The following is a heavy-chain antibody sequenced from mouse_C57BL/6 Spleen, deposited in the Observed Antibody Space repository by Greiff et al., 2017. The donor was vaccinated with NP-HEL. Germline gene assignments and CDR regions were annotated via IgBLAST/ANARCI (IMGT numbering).Heavy chain of an antibody. CDR1: GFTFSDYG. CDR3: ARGNYDLDD. CDR2: ISRCSSTI. D-gene: IGHD2-4*01. J-gene: IGHJ2*01. Sequence: EVQLVESGGGLVKPGGSLKLSCAASGFTFSDYGMHWVRQAPETGLEWVAYISRCSSTIYYADTVKGRFTITRDNAKNTLFLQMTSLRSEDTAMYYCARGNYDLDDWGQGTTLTVSS. V-gene: IGHV5-17*01.